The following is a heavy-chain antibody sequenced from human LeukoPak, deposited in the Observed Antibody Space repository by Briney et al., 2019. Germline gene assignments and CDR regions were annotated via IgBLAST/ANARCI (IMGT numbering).Heavy chain of an antibody. CDR1: GFTFSRDS. CDR2: ISSSSSYI. CDR3: ARDTYCSSTSCLGFDY. J-gene: IGHJ4*02. Sequence: GGSLRLSCEASGFTFSRDSMNWVRQAPGKGLEWVSSISSSSSYIYYADSVKGRFTISRDNAKNSLYLQMNSLRAEDTAVYYCARDTYCSSTSCLGFDYWGQGTLVTVSS. D-gene: IGHD2-2*01. V-gene: IGHV3-21*01.